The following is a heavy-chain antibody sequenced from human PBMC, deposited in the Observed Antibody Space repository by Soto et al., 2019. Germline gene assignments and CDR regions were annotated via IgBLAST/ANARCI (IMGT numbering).Heavy chain of an antibody. D-gene: IGHD3-10*01. CDR2: VSVSGAVT. J-gene: IGHJ4*02. Sequence: EVKLLESGGDLVQPGGSLRLSCAASGFTFTTYAMSWVRQAPGQGLEWVATVSVSGAVTDYADSVKGRFTISRDNSKNSIYLHMGRLRAEDTAVYYCVKLRFRGELPQEHYFDHWGQGTLVTVSS. CDR1: GFTFTTYA. CDR3: VKLRFRGELPQEHYFDH. V-gene: IGHV3-23*01.